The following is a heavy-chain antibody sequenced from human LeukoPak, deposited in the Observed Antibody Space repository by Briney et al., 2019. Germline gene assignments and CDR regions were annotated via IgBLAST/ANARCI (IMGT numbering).Heavy chain of an antibody. D-gene: IGHD3-22*01. J-gene: IGHJ4*02. CDR1: GGSISSGGYY. V-gene: IGHV4-31*03. CDR2: IYYSGST. Sequence: SQTLSLTCTVSGGSISSGGYYWSWIRQHPGKGLEWIGYIYYSGSTYYNPSLKSRVTISVDTSKNQFSLKLSSVTAADTAVYYCARHLPSYYYDSSGYSYFDYWGQGTLVTVSS. CDR3: ARHLPSYYYDSSGYSYFDY.